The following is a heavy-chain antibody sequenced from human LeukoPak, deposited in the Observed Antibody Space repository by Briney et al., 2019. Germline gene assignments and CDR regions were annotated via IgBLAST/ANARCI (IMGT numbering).Heavy chain of an antibody. D-gene: IGHD2-21*02. CDR2: INPNSGGT. V-gene: IGHV1-2*02. Sequence: ASVKVSCKASGYTFTGYYMHWVRQAPGQGLEWMGWINPNSGGTNYAQKFQGRVTMTRDTSISTAYTELSRLRSDDTAVYYCARSRPLAYCGGDCSLDPWGQGTLVTVSS. J-gene: IGHJ5*02. CDR3: ARSRPLAYCGGDCSLDP. CDR1: GYTFTGYY.